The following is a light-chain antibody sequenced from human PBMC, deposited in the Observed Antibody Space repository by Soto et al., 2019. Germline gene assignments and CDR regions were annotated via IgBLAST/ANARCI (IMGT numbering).Light chain of an antibody. V-gene: IGKV3-11*01. Sequence: EIVLTQSPPTLSLSPGERATLSCRASQSVGTYLAWYQHKPGQAPRLLIYDAFNRATGIPTRFSGSGSGTDFTLTISSLEPEDFAVYYCQQRTNWLFTFGPGTRVDIK. J-gene: IGKJ3*01. CDR3: QQRTNWLFT. CDR1: QSVGTY. CDR2: DAF.